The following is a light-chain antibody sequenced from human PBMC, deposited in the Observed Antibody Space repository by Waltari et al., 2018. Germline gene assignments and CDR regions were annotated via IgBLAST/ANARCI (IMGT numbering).Light chain of an antibody. Sequence: DIQMTQSPSSLPASVGDRVTITSRASQTISRYLNWYQQKPGKAPNLLIYAASSLQSGVPSRFSGSGSGRDFTLIITSLQPEDFATYYCQESYSFTRTFGQGTKVEIK. J-gene: IGKJ1*01. CDR2: AAS. CDR1: QTISRY. CDR3: QESYSFTRT. V-gene: IGKV1-39*01.